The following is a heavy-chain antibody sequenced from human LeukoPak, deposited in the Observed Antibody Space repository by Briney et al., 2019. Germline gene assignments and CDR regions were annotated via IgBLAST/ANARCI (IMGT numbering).Heavy chain of an antibody. CDR3: ARIRGSYSL. Sequence: SETLSLTCTVSGGSISSYYWSWIRQPPGKGLEWIGYIYNTGGTNYNPSLNSRVTISIDTSKNQFSLRLSSVTAADTAIYFCARIRGSYSLWGQGTLVTVSS. J-gene: IGHJ4*02. V-gene: IGHV4-59*01. D-gene: IGHD1-26*01. CDR2: IYNTGGT. CDR1: GGSISSYY.